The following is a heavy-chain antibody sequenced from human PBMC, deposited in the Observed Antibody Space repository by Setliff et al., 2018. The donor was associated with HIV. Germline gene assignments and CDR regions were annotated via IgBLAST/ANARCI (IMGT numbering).Heavy chain of an antibody. Sequence: ASVKVSCKASGYTFTSYYMHWVRQAPGQGLQWMGIINPSGGSTTYARKFQGRVTMTRKTSISTAYMELRSLRSDDTAVYYCARGDGITSYYYYYYMDVWGKGTTVTVSS. D-gene: IGHD3-16*01. J-gene: IGHJ6*03. V-gene: IGHV1-46*01. CDR3: ARGDGITSYYYYYYMDV. CDR1: GYTFTSYY. CDR2: INPSGGST.